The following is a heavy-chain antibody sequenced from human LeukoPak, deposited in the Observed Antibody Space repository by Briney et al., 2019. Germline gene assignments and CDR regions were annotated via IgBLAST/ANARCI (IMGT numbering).Heavy chain of an antibody. D-gene: IGHD3-22*01. Sequence: GGSLRLPCAASVFTVISNYMSWGRRAPGRGLEWVSVIYSGGSTYYADYVKGRFTISRDNSKNTLYLQMNSLRAEDTAVYYCARGGGVVALQRWGQGTLVTVSS. CDR2: IYSGGST. J-gene: IGHJ1*01. CDR1: VFTVISNY. CDR3: ARGGGVVALQR. V-gene: IGHV3-66*01.